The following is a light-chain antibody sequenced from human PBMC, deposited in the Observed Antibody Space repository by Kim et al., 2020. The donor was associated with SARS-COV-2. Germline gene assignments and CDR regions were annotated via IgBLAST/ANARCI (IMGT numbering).Light chain of an antibody. CDR2: SNN. CDR1: SSNIGSTT. J-gene: IGLJ2*01. V-gene: IGLV1-44*01. CDR3: AAWDDSLNGVV. Sequence: GQRVTISCSGSSSNIGSTTVKWYQQLPGTAPKLLIYSNNQRPSGVPYRFSGSKSGTSASLAISGLQSEDEADYYCAAWDDSLNGVVFGGGTQLTVL.